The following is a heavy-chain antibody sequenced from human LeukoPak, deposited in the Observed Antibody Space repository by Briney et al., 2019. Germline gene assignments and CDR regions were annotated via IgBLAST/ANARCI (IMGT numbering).Heavy chain of an antibody. V-gene: IGHV3-48*02. CDR2: VSASSDI. D-gene: IGHD5-18*01. J-gene: IGHJ4*02. CDR3: KRDALHTAHFDN. CDR1: GFTFSSYT. Sequence: GGSLRLSCAASGFTFSSYTMNWVRQAPGKGLQWVSTVSASSDIHYSDSVKGRFTISRDNARNSLYLQMNSLKDEDTAVYYCKRDALHTAHFDNWGQGTLVTVSS.